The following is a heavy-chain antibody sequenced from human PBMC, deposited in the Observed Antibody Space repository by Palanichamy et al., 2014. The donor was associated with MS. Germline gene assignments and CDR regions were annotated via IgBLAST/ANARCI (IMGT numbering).Heavy chain of an antibody. Sequence: QLQLQESGPGLVKPSETLSLTCTVSGGSISSSSYYWGWIRQPPGKGLGWIGSIYYSGSTYYNPSLKSRVTISVDTSKNQFSLKLSSVTAADTAVYYCASPYYYDSSGYYLHDAFDIWGQGTMVTVSS. CDR1: GGSISSSSYY. CDR3: ASPYYYDSSGYYLHDAFDI. V-gene: IGHV4-39*01. J-gene: IGHJ3*02. D-gene: IGHD3-22*01. CDR2: IYYSGST.